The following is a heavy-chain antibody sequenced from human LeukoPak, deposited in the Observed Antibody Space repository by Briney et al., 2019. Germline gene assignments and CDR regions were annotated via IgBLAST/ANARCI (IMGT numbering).Heavy chain of an antibody. D-gene: IGHD6-19*01. CDR1: GFTFSNYE. J-gene: IGHJ4*02. V-gene: IGHV3-23*01. CDR2: ISGSGGNT. CDR3: SKDQSSGWYGYSDY. Sequence: PGGSLRLSCAASGFTFSNYEMNWVRQAPGKGLEWVSAISGSGGNTYYADSVKGRFTISRDNSKNTLYLQMNSLRAEDTAVYYCSKDQSSGWYGYSDYWGQGTLVTVSS.